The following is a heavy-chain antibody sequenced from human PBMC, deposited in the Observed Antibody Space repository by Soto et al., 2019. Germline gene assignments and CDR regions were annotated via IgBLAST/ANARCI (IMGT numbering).Heavy chain of an antibody. CDR1: GFTFSSYW. D-gene: IGHD3-10*01. V-gene: IGHV3-74*01. Sequence: QTVGSLRLSCAASGFTFSSYWMHWVRQAPGKGLVWVSRMNEDGGTTDYADSVKGRFTISRDNAKNTLYLQMNSLRVEDTAVYYCASDLSGRADVWGQGTTVTVS. CDR3: ASDLSGRADV. J-gene: IGHJ6*02. CDR2: MNEDGGTT.